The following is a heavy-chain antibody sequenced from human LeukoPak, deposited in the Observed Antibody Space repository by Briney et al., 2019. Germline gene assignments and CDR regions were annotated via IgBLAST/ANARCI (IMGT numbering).Heavy chain of an antibody. J-gene: IGHJ5*02. CDR2: IHHTGST. V-gene: IGHV4-38-2*02. CDR3: ARGSTSWYVGWFDP. D-gene: IGHD6-13*01. Sequence: PSETLSLTCSVSNYSISSDYYWGWIRQPPGKGLEWIGSIHHTGSTDFNASLKSRVTMSIDASKNQLSPKVTSVTAADTAVYYCARGSTSWYVGWFDPWGQGTQVTVSS. CDR1: NYSISSDYY.